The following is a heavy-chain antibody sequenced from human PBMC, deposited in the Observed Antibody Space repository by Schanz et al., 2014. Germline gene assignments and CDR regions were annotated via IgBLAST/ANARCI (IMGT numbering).Heavy chain of an antibody. Sequence: EVQLVESGGGLVQPGGSLRLSCAASGFTFSNYWIHWVRQAPGKGLVWVSLIDRDGGHTYYADSVKGRFTISRDNAKNSLYLQMNSLRAEDTAVYYCATQYCSGTTCYTDSWDHWGQGTLVTVSS. CDR2: IDRDGGHT. CDR3: ATQYCSGTTCYTDSWDH. D-gene: IGHD2-2*02. J-gene: IGHJ4*01. CDR1: GFTFSNYW. V-gene: IGHV3-74*01.